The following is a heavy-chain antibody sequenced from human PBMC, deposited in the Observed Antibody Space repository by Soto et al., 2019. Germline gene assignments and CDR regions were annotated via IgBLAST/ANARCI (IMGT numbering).Heavy chain of an antibody. Sequence: HPGGSLRLSCTASGFMFGSYWMTWVRHVPGKGLQWVANIKRDGSEKYYVDFVKGRFTISRDNADNSVFLDMNNLGVDDTATYYCARVRATDYEIDYWGQGALVTVSS. CDR2: IKRDGSEK. V-gene: IGHV3-7*03. J-gene: IGHJ4*02. D-gene: IGHD4-17*01. CDR1: GFMFGSYW. CDR3: ARVRATDYEIDY.